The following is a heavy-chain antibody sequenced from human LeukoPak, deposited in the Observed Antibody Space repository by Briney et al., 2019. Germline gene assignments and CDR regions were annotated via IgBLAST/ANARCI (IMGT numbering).Heavy chain of an antibody. CDR3: ARVHGYSNIWYANWFDP. D-gene: IGHD6-13*01. V-gene: IGHV3-11*04. CDR2: IGSSGSTI. CDR1: GFTFSDYY. J-gene: IGHJ5*02. Sequence: GGSLRLSCAASGFTFSDYYMSWVRQAPGKGLEWVSYIGSSGSTIYYADSVKGRFTISRDNAKNSLYLQMDSLRAEDTAVYYCARVHGYSNIWYANWFDPWGRGTLVTVSS.